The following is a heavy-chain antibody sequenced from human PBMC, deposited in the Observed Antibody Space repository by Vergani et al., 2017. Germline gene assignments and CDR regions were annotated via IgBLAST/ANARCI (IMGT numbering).Heavy chain of an antibody. Sequence: QVQLVQSGAEVKKPGASVKVSCKASGYTFTSYDINWVRQATGQGLEWMGWMNPNSGNTGYAQKFQGRVTMTRNTSISTAYMELSRLRSDDTAVYYCARESRRDKQQLGIWGQGTLVTVSS. CDR3: ARESRRDKQQLGI. CDR1: GYTFTSYD. V-gene: IGHV1-8*01. J-gene: IGHJ4*02. D-gene: IGHD6-13*01. CDR2: MNPNSGNT.